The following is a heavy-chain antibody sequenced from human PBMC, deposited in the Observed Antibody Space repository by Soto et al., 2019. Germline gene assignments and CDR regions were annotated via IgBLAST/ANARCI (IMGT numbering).Heavy chain of an antibody. V-gene: IGHV4-4*02. CDR3: GRGLGTSYGMDV. D-gene: IGHD7-27*01. CDR2: IYHNGSP. CDR1: GGSISSTNW. J-gene: IGHJ6*02. Sequence: QVQLQESGPGLVESSGTLSLTCAVSGGSISSTNWWSWVRQSPAKGLEWIGEIYHNGSPDYNPSLKSRFTISVDKSKNHFSLKLTSVTAADTAVYFCGRGLGTSYGMDVWGQGTAVNVSS.